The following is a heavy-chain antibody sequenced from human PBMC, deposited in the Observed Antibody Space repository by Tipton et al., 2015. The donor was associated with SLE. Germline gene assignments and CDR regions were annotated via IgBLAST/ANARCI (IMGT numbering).Heavy chain of an antibody. CDR2: IYYAGTT. V-gene: IGHV4-39*07. D-gene: IGHD1-14*01. Sequence: TLSLTCTVSGGSIGNSNYYYGWIRQPPGKGLEWIGTIYYAGTTRYNLSLKSRVTISIDTGKNHFSLELTSVTAADTAVYYCARHRNWEGRRAFDPWGQGILVTVSS. J-gene: IGHJ5*02. CDR1: GGSIGNSNYY. CDR3: ARHRNWEGRRAFDP.